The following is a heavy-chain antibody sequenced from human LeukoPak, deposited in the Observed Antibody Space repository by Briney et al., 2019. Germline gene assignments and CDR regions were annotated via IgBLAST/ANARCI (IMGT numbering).Heavy chain of an antibody. V-gene: IGHV4-4*02. D-gene: IGHD3-22*01. J-gene: IGHJ6*02. Sequence: SETLSLTCTVSGDSINSLDLWSWVRQPPGKGLEWIGEMYLSGTTHSNPSVKSRVTISIDKSKNHFSLKLSSVTAADTAVYYCARDRRYYDTSGTVYYDAMDVWGQGTTVTVSS. CDR3: ARDRRYYDTSGTVYYDAMDV. CDR1: GDSINSLDL. CDR2: MYLSGTT.